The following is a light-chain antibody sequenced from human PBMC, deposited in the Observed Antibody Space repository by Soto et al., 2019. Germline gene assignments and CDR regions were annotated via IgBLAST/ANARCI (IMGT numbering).Light chain of an antibody. V-gene: IGKV3-20*01. CDR1: QSVSSN. Sequence: PATMYVSTGERATLSCRASQSVSSNLAWYQQKPGQAPRLLIYGASSRATGIPDRFSGSGSGTDFTLTISRLEPEDFAVYYCQQYGSSPWTFGQGTKVDI. J-gene: IGKJ1*01. CDR2: GAS. CDR3: QQYGSSPWT.